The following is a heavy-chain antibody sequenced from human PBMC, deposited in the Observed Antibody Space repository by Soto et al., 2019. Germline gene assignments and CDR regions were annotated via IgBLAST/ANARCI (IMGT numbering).Heavy chain of an antibody. V-gene: IGHV3-7*01. CDR2: INQDGSDK. Sequence: GGSLRLSCAASGLTFSPYWMTWVRQAPGKGLEWVANINQDGSDKYYVDSVKGRFTISRDNAKNSLYLQMSSLRAEDTAVYYCVRARYCSGGNCYIDYWGQGTLVTVSS. J-gene: IGHJ4*02. D-gene: IGHD2-15*01. CDR3: VRARYCSGGNCYIDY. CDR1: GLTFSPYW.